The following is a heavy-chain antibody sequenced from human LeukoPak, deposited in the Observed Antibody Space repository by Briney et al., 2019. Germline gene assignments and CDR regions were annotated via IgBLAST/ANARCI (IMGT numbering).Heavy chain of an antibody. CDR3: ARVRRYCSGGSCYASYYYYGMDV. Sequence: PSETLSLTCAVYGESLNSYYWSWIRQPPGKGLEWIGEIYESGSTEYNPSLKSRVTISMVPSKQQFSLSLTSVTAADTAVYYCARVRRYCSGGSCYASYYYYGMDVWGQGTTVTVSS. CDR1: GESLNSYY. D-gene: IGHD2-15*01. V-gene: IGHV4-34*01. CDR2: IYESGST. J-gene: IGHJ6*02.